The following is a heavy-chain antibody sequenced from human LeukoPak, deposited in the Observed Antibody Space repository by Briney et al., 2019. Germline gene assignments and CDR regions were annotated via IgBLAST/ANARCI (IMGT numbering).Heavy chain of an antibody. CDR2: IYYSGST. V-gene: IGHV4-39*01. CDR3: ARHQLYSSGWYRPANYFDY. CDR1: GGSISSSSYY. D-gene: IGHD6-19*01. J-gene: IGHJ4*02. Sequence: PSETLSLTCTVSGGSISSSSYYWGWIRQPPGKGLERIGSIYYSGSTYYNPSLKSRVTISVDTSKNQFSLKLSSVTAADTAVYYCARHQLYSSGWYRPANYFDYWGQGTLVTVSS.